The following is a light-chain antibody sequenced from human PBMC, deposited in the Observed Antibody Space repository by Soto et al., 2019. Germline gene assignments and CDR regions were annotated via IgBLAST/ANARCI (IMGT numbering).Light chain of an antibody. V-gene: IGLV2-11*01. CDR1: SSGVGGYNY. CDR3: FSFTTTSTHV. CDR2: DVS. J-gene: IGLJ1*01. Sequence: QSALTQPRSVSGSPGQSVTISCTGTSSGVGGYNYVSWYQQHPGKAPKLMIYDVSKRPSGVPDRFSGSKSGNTASLTISGLQAEDEAEYFCFSFTTTSTHVFGTGTKVTVL.